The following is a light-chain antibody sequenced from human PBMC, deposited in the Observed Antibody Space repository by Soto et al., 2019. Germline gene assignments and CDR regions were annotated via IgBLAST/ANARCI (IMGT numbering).Light chain of an antibody. Sequence: DIQMTQSPSSLSASGGDRVTITCRASQTIGRYLNWYQQQPGKAPKLLIYAGSNLQGGVPSRFSGTGSGTDFTLTISSLQHEDFETYYCQPSLITPRTFGHGTKADIK. CDR2: AGS. J-gene: IGKJ2*02. V-gene: IGKV1-39*01. CDR3: QPSLITPRT. CDR1: QTIGRY.